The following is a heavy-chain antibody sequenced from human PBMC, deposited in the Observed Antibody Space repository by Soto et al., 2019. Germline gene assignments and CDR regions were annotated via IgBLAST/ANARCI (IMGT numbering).Heavy chain of an antibody. V-gene: IGHV4-61*08. CDR3: ASDRSSGWDQGYGMDV. CDR2: IYYSGST. J-gene: IGHJ6*02. D-gene: IGHD6-19*01. CDR1: GVTMSYGGYS. Sequence: SETLSLTCSVSGVTMSYGGYSWSWIRQPPGKGLEWIGYIYYSGSTSYNPSLKSRVTISVDTSKNQFSLKLRSVTAADTAVYYCASDRSSGWDQGYGMDVWGQGTTVTVSS.